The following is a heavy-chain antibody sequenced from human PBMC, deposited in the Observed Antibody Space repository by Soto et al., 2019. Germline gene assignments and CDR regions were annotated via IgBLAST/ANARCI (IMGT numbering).Heavy chain of an antibody. V-gene: IGHV3-23*01. J-gene: IGHJ6*03. CDR2: ISGSGSSA. CDR3: AKDLTDYFYYMDV. Sequence: GGSLRLSCAASGFTCSNYAMAWVRQAPGKGLEWVSTISGSGSSAYYADSVKGRFIISRDKSKNTLYLQMNSLRAEDTAVYYCAKDLTDYFYYMDVWGKGTTVTVS. CDR1: GFTCSNYA.